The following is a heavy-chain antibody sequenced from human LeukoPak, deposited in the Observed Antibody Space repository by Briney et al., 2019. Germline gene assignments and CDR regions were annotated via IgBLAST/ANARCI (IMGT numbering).Heavy chain of an antibody. V-gene: IGHV4-59*01. D-gene: IGHD6-13*01. CDR2: IYYSGST. Sequence: PSETLSLTCTVSGGSISSFHWSWIRQFPGKGLEWIGYIYYSGSTNYNPSLKSRVTMSVDTSKNQFSLKLSSVTAADTAVYYCARFETAAADSYYYYYMDVWGKGTTVTVSS. J-gene: IGHJ6*03. CDR3: ARFETAAADSYYYYYMDV. CDR1: GGSISSFH.